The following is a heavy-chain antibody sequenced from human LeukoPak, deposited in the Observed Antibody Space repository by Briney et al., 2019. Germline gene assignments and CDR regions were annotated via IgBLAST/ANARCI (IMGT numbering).Heavy chain of an antibody. CDR3: AREDDWNYEDY. J-gene: IGHJ4*02. D-gene: IGHD1-7*01. CDR1: GFTFNSYW. CDR2: INQDGSEK. V-gene: IGHV3-7*01. Sequence: SGGSLRLSCAASGFTFNSYWMNWVRQGPGKGLEWVASINQDGSEKYYVNSVKGRFTISRDNAKNSLYLQMNSLRAEDTAIYYCAREDDWNYEDYWGQGALVSVSS.